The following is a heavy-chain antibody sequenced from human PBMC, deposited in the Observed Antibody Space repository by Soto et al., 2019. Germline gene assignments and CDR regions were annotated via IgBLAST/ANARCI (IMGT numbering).Heavy chain of an antibody. D-gene: IGHD1-26*01. CDR2: INPNSGGT. CDR3: AREKAVGATTRYYYYGMDV. CDR1: GYTFTGYY. J-gene: IGHJ6*02. V-gene: IGHV1-2*04. Sequence: GASVKVSCKASGYTFTGYYMHWVRQAPGQGLEWMGWINPNSGGTNYAQKFQGWVTMTRDTSISTAYMELSRLRSDDTAVYYCAREKAVGATTRYYYYGMDVWGQGTTVTVPS.